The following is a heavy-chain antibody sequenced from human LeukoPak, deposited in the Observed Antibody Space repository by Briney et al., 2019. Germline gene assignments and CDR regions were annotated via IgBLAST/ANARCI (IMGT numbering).Heavy chain of an antibody. Sequence: ASVKVSCKASGYTFTNYGISWVRQAPGQGLEWMGWISAYNGNTNCAQKLQGRVTMTTDTSTSILYMELRSLRSDDTAVYYCARDDYRGIAAAGTLAFDIWGQGTMVTVSS. CDR1: GYTFTNYG. D-gene: IGHD6-13*01. CDR2: ISAYNGNT. CDR3: ARDDYRGIAAAGTLAFDI. V-gene: IGHV1-18*01. J-gene: IGHJ3*02.